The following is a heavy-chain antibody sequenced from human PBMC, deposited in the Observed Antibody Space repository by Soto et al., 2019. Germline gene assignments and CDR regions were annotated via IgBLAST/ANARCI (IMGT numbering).Heavy chain of an antibody. Sequence: WETLSLTCTVSGGSISSRSDYWGWIRQPPGKGLEFIGSIYYSGSPYYNPSLESRVTISVDTSKNQFSLKLSSVTATDTAVYYCATDTAMVTFDYWGQGTMVTVSS. CDR2: IYYSGSP. D-gene: IGHD5-18*01. J-gene: IGHJ4*02. CDR3: ATDTAMVTFDY. CDR1: GGSISSRSDY. V-gene: IGHV4-39*02.